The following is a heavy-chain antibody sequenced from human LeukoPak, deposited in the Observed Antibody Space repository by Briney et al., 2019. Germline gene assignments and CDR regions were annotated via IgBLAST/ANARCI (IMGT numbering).Heavy chain of an antibody. CDR1: GFTFRSFW. Sequence: GGSLRLSCATSGFTFRSFWMSWVRQAPGKGLEWVANINEDGSEKYYVDSVKGRFTISRDYAKDSVNLQMNSLGAEDTAVYYCARDTVATRRAFDYWGQGTLVTVSS. CDR3: ARDTVATRRAFDY. CDR2: INEDGSEK. D-gene: IGHD4-23*01. J-gene: IGHJ4*02. V-gene: IGHV3-7*01.